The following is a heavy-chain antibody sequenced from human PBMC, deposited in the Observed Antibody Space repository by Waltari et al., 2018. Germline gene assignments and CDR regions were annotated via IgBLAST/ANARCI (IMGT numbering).Heavy chain of an antibody. D-gene: IGHD4-17*01. CDR3: ARGILDTVTIWGDDDAFDI. J-gene: IGHJ3*02. V-gene: IGHV1-69*13. CDR2: IIPIFGTA. Sequence: QVQLVQSGAEVKKPGSSVKVSCKASGGTFSSYAISWVRQAPGQGLEWMGRIIPIFGTANYAQKFQGRVTITADKSTSTAYMELSSLRSEDTAVYYCARGILDTVTIWGDDDAFDIWGQGTMVTVSS. CDR1: GGTFSSYA.